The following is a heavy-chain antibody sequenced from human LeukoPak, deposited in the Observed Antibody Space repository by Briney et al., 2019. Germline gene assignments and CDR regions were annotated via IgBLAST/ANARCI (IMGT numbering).Heavy chain of an antibody. Sequence: GGSLRLSCAASGFTFSSYSMNWVRQAPGKGLEWVAYISSSSSTIYYADSVKGRFTISRDNAKNSLYLQMNSLRAEDTAVYYCAAWVAFDYWGQGTLVTVSS. CDR2: ISSSSSTI. D-gene: IGHD7-27*01. CDR3: AAWVAFDY. J-gene: IGHJ4*02. V-gene: IGHV3-48*01. CDR1: GFTFSSYS.